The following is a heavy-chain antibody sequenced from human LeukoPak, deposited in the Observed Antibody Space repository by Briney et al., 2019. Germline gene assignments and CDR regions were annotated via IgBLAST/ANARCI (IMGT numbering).Heavy chain of an antibody. J-gene: IGHJ3*02. CDR2: INPSGGST. Sequence: ASVNVSCKASGGTFSSYAISWVRQAPGQGLEWMGIINPSGGSTSYAQKFQGRVTMTRDTSTSTVYMELSSLRSEDTAVYYCARLKDAFDIWGQGTMVTVSS. CDR1: GGTFSSYA. V-gene: IGHV1-46*01. CDR3: ARLKDAFDI.